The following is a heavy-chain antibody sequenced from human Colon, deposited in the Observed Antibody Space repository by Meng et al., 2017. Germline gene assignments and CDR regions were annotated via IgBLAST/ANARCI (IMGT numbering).Heavy chain of an antibody. CDR3: ARGDWFDP. CDR2: ICHSGST. V-gene: IGHV4-30-2*01. CDR1: DGSISSGGYS. J-gene: IGHJ5*02. Sequence: QLQESGLGLVKPSQTLSLTCAVSDGSISSGGYSWSWIRQPPGKGLEWVGYICHSGSTYYNPSPKSRVTISVDKPKNQFSLKLSSVTAADTAVYYCARGDWFDPWGQGTLVTVSS.